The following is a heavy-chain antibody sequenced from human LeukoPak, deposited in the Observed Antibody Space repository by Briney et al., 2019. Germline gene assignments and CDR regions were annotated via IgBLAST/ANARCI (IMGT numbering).Heavy chain of an antibody. D-gene: IGHD6-13*01. CDR3: ATYSSSWFNYYFDY. V-gene: IGHV3-21*01. J-gene: IGHJ4*02. Sequence: AGGSLRLSCAASGFTFSSYSMNWVRQAPGKGLEWVSSISSSSSYIYYADSMKGRFTISRDNAKNSLYLQMNSLRAEDTAVYYCATYSSSWFNYYFDYWGQGTLVTVSS. CDR2: ISSSSSYI. CDR1: GFTFSSYS.